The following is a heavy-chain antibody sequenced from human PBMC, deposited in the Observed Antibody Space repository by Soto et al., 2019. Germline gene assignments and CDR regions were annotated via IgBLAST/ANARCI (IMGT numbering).Heavy chain of an antibody. V-gene: IGHV4-39*01. Sequence: QLQLQESGPGLVKPSETLSLTCTVSGGSISGSAYYWGWIRQPPGKGLEWIGSVHYTGFTHHKPSPQSRVTISVGTSKNQFSLRLSSVTAADTAVYYCARLGDDTSNDYEESDYWGQGTRVTVSS. CDR3: ARLGDDTSNDYEESDY. CDR2: VHYTGFT. CDR1: GGSISGSAYY. D-gene: IGHD3-16*01. J-gene: IGHJ4*02.